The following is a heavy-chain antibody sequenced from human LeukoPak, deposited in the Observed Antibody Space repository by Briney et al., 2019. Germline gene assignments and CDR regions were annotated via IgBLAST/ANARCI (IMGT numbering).Heavy chain of an antibody. CDR3: AKSLSGELRRGAFDI. CDR2: IKTDGTTT. Sequence: QAGGSLRLSCAGSGFIFSNYWMHWVRQAPGKGLMWVSRIKTDGTTTYYADSVRGRFTVSRDNAKNSLYLQMNSLRAEDTALYYCAKSLSGELRRGAFDIWGQGTMVTVSS. J-gene: IGHJ3*02. CDR1: GFIFSNYW. V-gene: IGHV3-74*01. D-gene: IGHD1-26*01.